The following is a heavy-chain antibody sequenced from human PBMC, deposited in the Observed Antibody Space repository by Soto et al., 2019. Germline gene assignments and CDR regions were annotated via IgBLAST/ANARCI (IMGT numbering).Heavy chain of an antibody. J-gene: IGHJ5*02. D-gene: IGHD3-16*01. CDR2: IYWDDDK. Sequence: QITLKESGPTLVKPTQTLTLTCTFSGFSLTTRGVGVGWIRQPPGKALECLELIYWDDDKSDSPSLQSRLSTTKDTSKNQVVLTMTNVAPVDTATYYCAHIPNYYQYDWFDPWGQGTLVSVSS. V-gene: IGHV2-5*02. CDR3: AHIPNYYQYDWFDP. CDR1: GFSLTTRGVG.